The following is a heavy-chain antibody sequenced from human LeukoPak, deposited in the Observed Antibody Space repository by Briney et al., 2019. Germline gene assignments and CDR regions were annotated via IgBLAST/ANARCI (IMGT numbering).Heavy chain of an antibody. V-gene: IGHV3-21*01. D-gene: IGHD6-13*01. Sequence: PGGSLRLSCAASGFTFSSYSMNWVRQAPGTGLEWVSSISSSSSYIYYADSVKGRFTISRDNAKNSLYLQMNSLRAEDTAVYYCARARYSSSSYSNFHPRLFDYWGQGTLVTVSS. CDR3: ARARYSSSSYSNFHPRLFDY. CDR2: ISSSSSYI. J-gene: IGHJ4*02. CDR1: GFTFSSYS.